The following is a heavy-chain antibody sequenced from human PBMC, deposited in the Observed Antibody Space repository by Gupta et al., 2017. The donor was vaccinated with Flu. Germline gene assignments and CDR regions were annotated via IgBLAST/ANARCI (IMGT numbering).Heavy chain of an antibody. CDR3: TRDLNGWSYGYFDL. CDR2: ISSDGSRT. CDR1: SSYW. D-gene: IGHD3-16*01. V-gene: IGHV3-74*01. J-gene: IGHJ4*02. Sequence: SSYWIHWVSQSPGKGLVWVSYISSDGSRTSYADSVKGRFTSSRDNANSTVYLQMNSLGAEDTAVYYCTRDLNGWSYGYFDLWGQGTLVTVSS.